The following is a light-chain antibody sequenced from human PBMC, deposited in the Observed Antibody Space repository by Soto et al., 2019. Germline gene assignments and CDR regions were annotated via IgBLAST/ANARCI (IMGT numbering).Light chain of an antibody. Sequence: IQVPQSPSSLSAPLGDRVTITCRSNQAIGGYLAWFQQQPGKVPKLLIYAASALQSGVPSRFSGSGSGTDFTLTISSLTPEDIATYYCEKYNSAPHTFGGGPKVEI. V-gene: IGKV1-27*01. J-gene: IGKJ4*01. CDR1: QAIGGY. CDR2: AAS. CDR3: EKYNSAPHT.